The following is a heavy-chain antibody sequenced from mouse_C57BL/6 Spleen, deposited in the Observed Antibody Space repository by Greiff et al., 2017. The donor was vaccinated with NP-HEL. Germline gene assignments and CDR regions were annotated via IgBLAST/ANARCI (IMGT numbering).Heavy chain of an antibody. V-gene: IGHV5-9-1*02. Sequence: EVQLVESGEGLVKPGGSLKLSCAASGFTFSSYAMSWVRQTPEKRLEWVAYISSGGDYIYYADTVKGRFTISRDNARNTLYLQMSSLKSEDTAMYYCTRAGEGDYEGYYAMGYWGQGTSVTVSS. CDR2: ISSGGDYI. D-gene: IGHD2-4*01. J-gene: IGHJ4*01. CDR3: TRAGEGDYEGYYAMGY. CDR1: GFTFSSYA.